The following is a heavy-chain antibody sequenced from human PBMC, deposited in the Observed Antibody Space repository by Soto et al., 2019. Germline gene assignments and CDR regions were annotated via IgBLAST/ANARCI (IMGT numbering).Heavy chain of an antibody. J-gene: IGHJ6*02. V-gene: IGHV4-34*01. CDR3: ARGVYGMDV. CDR2: INHSGST. CDR1: GGSFSGYY. Sequence: LSLTCAVYGGSFSGYYWSWIRQPPGKGLEWIGEINHSGSTNYNPSLKSRVTISVDTSKNQFSLKLSSVTAADTAVYYCARGVYGMDVWGQGTTVTVSS.